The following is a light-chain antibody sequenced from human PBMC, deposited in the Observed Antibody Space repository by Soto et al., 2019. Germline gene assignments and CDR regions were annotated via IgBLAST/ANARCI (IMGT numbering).Light chain of an antibody. CDR2: EVN. J-gene: IGLJ2*01. CDR3: SSYTSSSPLV. CDR1: SSDVGGYNY. Sequence: QSALTQPASVSGSPGQSITISCTGTSSDVGGYNYVSWYQQHPGKAPKLMIFEVNNRPSGVSNRFSGSKSGITASLTISGLQADAEADYYCSSYTSSSPLVFGGGTKLTVL. V-gene: IGLV2-14*01.